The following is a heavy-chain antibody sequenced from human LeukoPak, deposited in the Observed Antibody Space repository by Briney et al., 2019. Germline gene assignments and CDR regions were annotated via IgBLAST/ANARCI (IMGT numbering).Heavy chain of an antibody. CDR2: MYYSGST. J-gene: IGHJ5*02. CDR1: GGSISSSNYY. D-gene: IGHD3-9*01. Sequence: PSETLSLTCTVSGGSISSSNYYWGWIRQPPGKGLEWIGSMYYSGSTYNNPSLKSRVTISVDTSKNQFSLKLSSVTAADTAVYYCARHFYDILTGYPQRENWFDPWGQGTLVTVSS. V-gene: IGHV4-39*01. CDR3: ARHFYDILTGYPQRENWFDP.